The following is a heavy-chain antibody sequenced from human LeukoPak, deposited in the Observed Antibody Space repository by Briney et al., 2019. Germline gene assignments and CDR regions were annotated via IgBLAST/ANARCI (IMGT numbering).Heavy chain of an antibody. CDR1: GFTFSSYW. V-gene: IGHV3-74*01. Sequence: PGGSLRLSCAASGFTFSSYWMHWVRQAPGKGLVWVSRINSDGSSTSYADSVKGRFTISRDNAKNTLYLQMNSLRAENTAVYYCARGKVVVAATEKFDPWGQGTLVTVSS. CDR3: ARGKVVVAATEKFDP. D-gene: IGHD2-15*01. J-gene: IGHJ5*02. CDR2: INSDGSST.